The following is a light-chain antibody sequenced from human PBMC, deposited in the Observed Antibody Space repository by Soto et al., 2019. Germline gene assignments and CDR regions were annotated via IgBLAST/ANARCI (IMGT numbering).Light chain of an antibody. Sequence: DIQMTQSPSTLSASVGDRVTITCRASQSISSWLAWYQQKPAKAPKLLIYDASSLESGGPSRFSGSGSGTECPLAISSLQPDDFATHYCQQYNSYPLTFGGGTKVEIK. CDR1: QSISSW. CDR2: DAS. J-gene: IGKJ4*01. V-gene: IGKV1-5*01. CDR3: QQYNSYPLT.